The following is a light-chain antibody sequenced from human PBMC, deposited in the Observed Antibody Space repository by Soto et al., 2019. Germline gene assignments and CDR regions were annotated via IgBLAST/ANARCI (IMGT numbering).Light chain of an antibody. V-gene: IGKV3-15*01. CDR3: HQHTTWPRT. CDR1: QTVSSN. CDR2: DAS. J-gene: IGKJ2*01. Sequence: EIVMTQYPATLSVSLGERATLSCRASQTVSSNLAWYQQKPGQAPRLLIYDASTRATGIPDRFTGSGFGTEFTLTISSLQSADFAVYYCHQHTTWPRTLGQGTKLEIK.